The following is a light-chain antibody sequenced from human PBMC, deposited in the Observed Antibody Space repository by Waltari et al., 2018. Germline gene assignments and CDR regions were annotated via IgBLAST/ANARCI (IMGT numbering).Light chain of an antibody. CDR1: QSVGSH. CDR3: QQYNNWPPYT. CDR2: AAS. J-gene: IGKJ2*01. V-gene: IGKV3-15*01. Sequence: DIVMTQSPATLSVSPGERATLSCRASQSVGSHLAWYQQKPGQALRLLIFAASRRATGIPARFSGSGSGTEFTLTIGSLQSEDFAVYYCQQYNNWPPYTFGQGTKLEIK.